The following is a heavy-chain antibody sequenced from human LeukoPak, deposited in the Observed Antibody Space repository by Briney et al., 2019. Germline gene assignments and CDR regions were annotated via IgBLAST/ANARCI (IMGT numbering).Heavy chain of an antibody. D-gene: IGHD5-18*01. V-gene: IGHV4-59*08. Sequence: SQTLSLTCTFSVGSLRSYYWSWIPQPPGKGLEWIRDISYSGRTNYSPSLKSRVTLSLDPSKNQFSLKLSPVTASHTAVYYCALGYSYGFDIWGQGTMVTVSA. CDR1: VGSLRSYY. J-gene: IGHJ3*02. CDR2: ISYSGRT. CDR3: ALGYSYGFDI.